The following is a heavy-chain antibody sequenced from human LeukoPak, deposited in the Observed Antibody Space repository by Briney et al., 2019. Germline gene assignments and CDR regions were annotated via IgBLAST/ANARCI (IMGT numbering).Heavy chain of an antibody. CDR3: ARMEVA. Sequence: KGPLCVSPISSYAITTNYAHSVKGRLTISRDNAKNTVYLQMNSLRAEDTAVYYCARMEVAWGQGTIVTVSS. J-gene: IGHJ3*01. D-gene: IGHD3-3*01. CDR2: ISSYAITT. V-gene: IGHV3-74*01.